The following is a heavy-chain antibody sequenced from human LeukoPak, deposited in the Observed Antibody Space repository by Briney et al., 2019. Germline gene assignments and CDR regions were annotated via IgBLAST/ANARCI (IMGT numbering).Heavy chain of an antibody. CDR2: TSHDGRNN. Sequence: GGSVRLSCAASGFTFSDYGMHGVREAPGKGREGGAVTSHDGRNNLYAEAGKGRFTISRDNSKNTLYLQMNRLRADDTAMYYCAKDRSYSGSDHLDYWGQGTLVTVSS. CDR1: GFTFSDYG. CDR3: AKDRSYSGSDHLDY. V-gene: IGHV3-30*18. J-gene: IGHJ4*02. D-gene: IGHD5-12*01.